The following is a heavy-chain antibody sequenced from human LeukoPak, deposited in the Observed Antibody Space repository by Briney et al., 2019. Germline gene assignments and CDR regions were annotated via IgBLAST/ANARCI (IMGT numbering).Heavy chain of an antibody. V-gene: IGHV1-2*02. CDR1: VNTLTVHY. Sequence: ASVKVSCRASVNTLTVHYLHWVRQAPGQGLEWMGWINPHTGGTDYAQNFQGRVTMTRDTSISTAYMDLSRLGSDDTAMYYCAVSYYSSFLDSWGQGTLVIVS. CDR2: INPHTGGT. J-gene: IGHJ4*02. CDR3: AVSYYSSFLDS. D-gene: IGHD3-10*01.